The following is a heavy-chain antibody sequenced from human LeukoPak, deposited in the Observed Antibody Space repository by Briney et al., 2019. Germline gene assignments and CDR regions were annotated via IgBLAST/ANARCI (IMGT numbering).Heavy chain of an antibody. J-gene: IGHJ6*03. D-gene: IGHD6-6*01. Sequence: KPSETLSLTCTVSGGFISSYYWSWIRQPPGKGLEWIGYIYYSGSTNYNPSLKSRVTISVDTSKNQFSLKLSSVTAADTAVYYCARSPRIAARRDYYYMDVWGKGTTVTVSS. V-gene: IGHV4-59*01. CDR1: GGFISSYY. CDR2: IYYSGST. CDR3: ARSPRIAARRDYYYMDV.